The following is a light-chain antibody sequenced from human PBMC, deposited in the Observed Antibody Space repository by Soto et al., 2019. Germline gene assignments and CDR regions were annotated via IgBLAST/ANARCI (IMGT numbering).Light chain of an antibody. CDR3: QQSYSTPQT. Sequence: IQITQSPFSPSSSFRSRSPITFPASERISSYLNWYQQKPGKAPKLLIYGASSLQSGIPSRFSGSGSGTDFTLTISSLQPEDFATYYCQQSYSTPQTFGQGTKVDIK. V-gene: IGKV1-39*01. CDR2: GAS. J-gene: IGKJ1*01. CDR1: ERISSY.